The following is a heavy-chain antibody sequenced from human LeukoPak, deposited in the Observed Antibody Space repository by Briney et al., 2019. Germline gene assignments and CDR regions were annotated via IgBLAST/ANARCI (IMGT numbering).Heavy chain of an antibody. CDR2: ISSSSSYI. Sequence: GGSLRLSCAASGFTFSSYSMNWVRQAPGKGLEWVSSISSSSSYIYYADSVKGRFTISRDNAKNSLYLQMNSLRAEDMAVYYCAREEQQLTCDYWGQGTLVTVSS. CDR3: AREEQQLTCDY. D-gene: IGHD6-13*01. V-gene: IGHV3-21*01. CDR1: GFTFSSYS. J-gene: IGHJ4*02.